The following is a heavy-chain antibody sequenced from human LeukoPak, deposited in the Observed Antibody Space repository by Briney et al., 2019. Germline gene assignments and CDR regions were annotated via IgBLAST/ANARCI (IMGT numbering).Heavy chain of an antibody. Sequence: SETLSLTCTVPGGSISSYYWSWIRQPPGKGLEWIGYIYYSGSTKYNPSLKSRVTMSVDTSKNQFSLKLSSVTAADTAVYYCARAYGGGNVWGQGTTVTVSS. D-gene: IGHD4-23*01. CDR2: IYYSGST. CDR3: ARAYGGGNV. V-gene: IGHV4-59*08. CDR1: GGSISSYY. J-gene: IGHJ6*02.